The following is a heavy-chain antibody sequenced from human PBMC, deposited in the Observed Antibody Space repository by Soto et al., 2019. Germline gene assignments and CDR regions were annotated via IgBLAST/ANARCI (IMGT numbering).Heavy chain of an antibody. CDR2: INGDGASL. D-gene: IGHD3-10*01. V-gene: IGHV3-74*03. Sequence: EVRLEEAGGGFVQPGGSLRVSCSGSGFIFSSFWMHWVRQGPGKGLEWVSRINGDGASLAYAESVKGRFSFSRDNVKNTLHLQMNSLGVDDTAVYFCAREGSLGLDVWGRGTTVTVSS. J-gene: IGHJ6*02. CDR1: GFIFSSFW. CDR3: AREGSLGLDV.